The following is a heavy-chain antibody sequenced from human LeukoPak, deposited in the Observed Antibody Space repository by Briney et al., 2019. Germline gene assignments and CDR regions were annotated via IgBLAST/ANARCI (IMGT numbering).Heavy chain of an antibody. V-gene: IGHV3-23*01. CDR1: GFTFSNYA. J-gene: IGHJ4*02. CDR3: ARDDCSSTSCLDY. D-gene: IGHD2-2*01. Sequence: GGSLRLSCAASGFTFSNYAMSWVRQAPGKGLEWVSASGSGGNTYYADSVKGRFTISRDNAKNSLYLQMNSLRAEDTAVYYCARDDCSSTSCLDYWGQGTLVTVSS. CDR2: SGSGGNT.